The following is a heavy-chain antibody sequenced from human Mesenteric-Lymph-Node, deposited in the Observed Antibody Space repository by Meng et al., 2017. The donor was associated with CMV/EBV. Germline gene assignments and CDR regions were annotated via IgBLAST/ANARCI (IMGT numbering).Heavy chain of an antibody. J-gene: IGHJ4*02. CDR2: IDKDDSEA. V-gene: IGHV3-74*01. CDR1: GFPLSTSW. Sequence: GGSLRLSCAASGFPLSTSWMHWARQAPGKGLVWVSRIDKDDSEAHYADAVKGRFTISRDNAKNRVYLQMNSVRDEDTAVYYCGRDVPHRRIHWGQGTRVTVSS. CDR3: GRDVPHRRIH. D-gene: IGHD2-21*01.